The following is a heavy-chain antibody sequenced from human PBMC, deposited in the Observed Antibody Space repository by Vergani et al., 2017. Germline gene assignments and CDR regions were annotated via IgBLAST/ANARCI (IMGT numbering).Heavy chain of an antibody. CDR2: IYRTGRT. V-gene: IGHV4-38-2*01. CDR3: SGRSGIVYDIFSGTKYFFYF. Sequence: QVQLQESGPGLVKPSETLSLTCAVSGFSIDNGYYWDWIRQPPGKGLEWIGSIYRTGRTHFNPSLKSRVTISVDTSNNHFSLRLNSLTAADTAVYYCSGRSGIVYDIFSGTKYFFYFWGQGTLVTVSS. J-gene: IGHJ4*02. D-gene: IGHD3-9*01. CDR1: GFSIDNGYY.